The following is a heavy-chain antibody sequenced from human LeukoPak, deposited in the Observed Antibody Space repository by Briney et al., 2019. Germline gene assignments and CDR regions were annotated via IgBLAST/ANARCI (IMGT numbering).Heavy chain of an antibody. J-gene: IGHJ4*02. V-gene: IGHV4-38-2*02. D-gene: IGHD4-17*01. CDR1: DYSIRSGFY. Sequence: SETLSLTCTVSDYSIRSGFYWGWIRQPPGKGLEWIGTIYHSGDTYYNPSLKSRVTISVDTSKNQFSLKLSSVTAADTAVYYCASTITVTTDYWGQGTLVTVSS. CDR2: IYHSGDT. CDR3: ASTITVTTDY.